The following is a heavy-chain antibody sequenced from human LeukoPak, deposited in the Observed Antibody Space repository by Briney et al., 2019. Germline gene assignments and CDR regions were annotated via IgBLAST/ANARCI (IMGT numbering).Heavy chain of an antibody. V-gene: IGHV3-15*01. Sequence: PGGSLRLSCAASGFTFSNAWMSWVRQAPGKGLEWVGRIKSKTDGGTTDYAAPVKGRFTISRDDSKNTLYLQMNSLKTEDTAAYYCTTRIAYCGGDCYSRGWYWGQGTLVTVSS. CDR3: TTRIAYCGGDCYSRGWY. J-gene: IGHJ4*02. CDR2: IKSKTDGGTT. CDR1: GFTFSNAW. D-gene: IGHD2-21*02.